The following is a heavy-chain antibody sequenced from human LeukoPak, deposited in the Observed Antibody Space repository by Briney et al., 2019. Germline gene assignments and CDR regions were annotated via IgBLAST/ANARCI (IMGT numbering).Heavy chain of an antibody. V-gene: IGHV4-34*01. CDR1: GGSFSGYY. Sequence: SETLSLTCAVYGGSFSGYYWSWIRQPPGKGLEWLGEINHSGSTNYNPSLKSRVTISVDTSKNQFSLKLSSVTTADTAVYYCARATSYYDILTGYRELHNWGQGTMVTVSS. CDR3: ARATSYYDILTGYRELHN. J-gene: IGHJ3*01. D-gene: IGHD3-9*01. CDR2: INHSGST.